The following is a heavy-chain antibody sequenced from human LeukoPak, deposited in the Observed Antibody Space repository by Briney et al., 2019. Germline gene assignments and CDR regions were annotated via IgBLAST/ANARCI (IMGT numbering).Heavy chain of an antibody. CDR2: ISSSSSYI. J-gene: IGHJ3*02. D-gene: IGHD2-2*01. V-gene: IGHV3-21*01. Sequence: GGSLRLSCAASGFTFSSYSMNWVRQAPGKGLEWVSSISSSSSYIYYADSVKGRFTISRDNAKNSLYLQMNSLRAEDTAVYYCARDRTRDDAFDIWGQGTMVTVSS. CDR3: ARDRTRDDAFDI. CDR1: GFTFSSYS.